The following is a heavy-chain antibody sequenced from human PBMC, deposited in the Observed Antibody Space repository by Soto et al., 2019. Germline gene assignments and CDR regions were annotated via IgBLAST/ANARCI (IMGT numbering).Heavy chain of an antibody. CDR1: GHLFNNHW. CDR3: ARGYFDSGHWFDP. Sequence: GESLKISCKGPGHLFNNHWIGWVRQTPGKGLEWMGLIFTRDSETKTSPSFQGHVSFSVDNSINTVYLQWTSLKTTDTGIYFCARGYFDSGHWFDPWRQGTLVTVSS. J-gene: IGHJ5*02. CDR2: IFTRDSET. D-gene: IGHD3-10*01. V-gene: IGHV5-51*01.